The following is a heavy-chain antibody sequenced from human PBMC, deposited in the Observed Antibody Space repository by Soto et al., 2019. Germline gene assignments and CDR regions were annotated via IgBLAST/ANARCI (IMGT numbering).Heavy chain of an antibody. J-gene: IGHJ5*02. CDR2: IYYSGST. V-gene: IGHV4-39*01. CDR3: ARRITFDLTEFDP. Sequence: SETLSLTCTVSGGSISSSSYYWGWIRQPPGKGLEWIGSIYYSGSTYYNPSLKSRVTISVDTSKNQFSLKLSSVTAADTAVYYCARRITFDLTEFDPWGQGTLVTVSS. D-gene: IGHD3-16*01. CDR1: GGSISSSSYY.